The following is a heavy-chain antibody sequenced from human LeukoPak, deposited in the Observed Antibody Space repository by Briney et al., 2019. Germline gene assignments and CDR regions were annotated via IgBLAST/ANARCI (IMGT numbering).Heavy chain of an antibody. Sequence: PSETLSLTCTVSGGSISRDYWSWIRQPPGKGLELIGYIYYSGSTNYNPSLKSRVTISVDTSKNQFSLKLSSVTAADTAVYYCASQYYYGSGSYSYWGQGTLVTVSS. CDR2: IYYSGST. D-gene: IGHD3-10*01. J-gene: IGHJ4*02. CDR3: ASQYYYGSGSYSY. V-gene: IGHV4-59*08. CDR1: GGSISRDY.